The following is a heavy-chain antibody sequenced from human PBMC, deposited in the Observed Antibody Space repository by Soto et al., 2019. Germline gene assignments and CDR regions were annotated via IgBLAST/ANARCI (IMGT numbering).Heavy chain of an antibody. CDR2: IYYSGSA. CDR3: ARAGAATLSDF. J-gene: IGHJ4*02. CDR1: GGSISNYY. V-gene: IGHV4-59*01. D-gene: IGHD2-15*01. Sequence: QVQLQESGPGLVKPSETLSLTCTVSGGSISNYYCSWIRQPPGKGLEWIGYIYYSGSANYNPSLKSRVTISVGTSTNPSSLKLSPVTAAHTAVYYCARAGAATLSDFWGQGTLVTVSS.